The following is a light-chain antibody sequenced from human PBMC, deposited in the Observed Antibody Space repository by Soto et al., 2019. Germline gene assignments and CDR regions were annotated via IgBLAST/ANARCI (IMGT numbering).Light chain of an antibody. CDR2: GAS. V-gene: IGKV3-15*01. CDR3: MQGTHWPPT. Sequence: EIVMTQSPATLSVSPGESATLSCRASQSVANNLAWYQQKPGQAPRLLIYGASTRATGFPARFSGSGSGTDFTLRISRVEAEDVGVYYCMQGTHWPPTFGQGTKVDIK. CDR1: QSVANN. J-gene: IGKJ1*01.